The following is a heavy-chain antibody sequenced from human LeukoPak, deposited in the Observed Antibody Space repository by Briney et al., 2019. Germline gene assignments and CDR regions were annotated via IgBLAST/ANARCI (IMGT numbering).Heavy chain of an antibody. D-gene: IGHD2-21*02. CDR2: IGDSGGST. J-gene: IGHJ3*02. Sequence: PGGSLRLSCTASGFTFSNYAMNWVRQAPGKGLEWIAVIGDSGGSTYYADSVKGRFTITRDNSKNTLYLQMNSLRAEDTAVYYCARTSFTYCGGDCYLMDAFDIWGQGTMVTVSS. V-gene: IGHV3-23*01. CDR1: GFTFSNYA. CDR3: ARTSFTYCGGDCYLMDAFDI.